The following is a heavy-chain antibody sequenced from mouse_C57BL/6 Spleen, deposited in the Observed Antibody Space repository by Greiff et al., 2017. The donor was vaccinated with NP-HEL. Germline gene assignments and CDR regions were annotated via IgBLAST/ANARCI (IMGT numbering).Heavy chain of an antibody. CDR2: ISSGGDYI. D-gene: IGHD2-14*01. CDR1: GFTFSSYA. J-gene: IGHJ3*01. CDR3: TRVISHYGYDVGFAY. V-gene: IGHV5-9-1*02. Sequence: EVKLMESGEGLVKPGGSLKLSCAASGFTFSSYAMSWVRQTPEKRLEWVAYISSGGDYIYYADTVKGRFTISRDNARNTLYLQMSSLKSEDTAMYYCTRVISHYGYDVGFAYWGQGTLVTVSA.